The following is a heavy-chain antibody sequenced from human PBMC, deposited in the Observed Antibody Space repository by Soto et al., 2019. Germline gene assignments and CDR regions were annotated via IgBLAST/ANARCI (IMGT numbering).Heavy chain of an antibody. D-gene: IGHD3-10*01. Sequence: PSDTLSLTCTVSGGSISSGGYYWSWIRQHPGKGLEWIGYIYYSGSTYYNPSLKSRVTISVDTSKNQFSLKLSSVTAADTAVYYCARGEMYYLRGWFDPWGQGTLVTVSS. J-gene: IGHJ5*02. CDR2: IYYSGST. CDR1: GGSISSGGYY. CDR3: ARGEMYYLRGWFDP. V-gene: IGHV4-31*03.